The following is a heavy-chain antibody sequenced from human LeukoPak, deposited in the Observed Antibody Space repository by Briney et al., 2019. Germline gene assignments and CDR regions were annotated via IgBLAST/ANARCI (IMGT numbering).Heavy chain of an antibody. CDR2: ISAYNGNT. D-gene: IGHD6-19*01. J-gene: IGHJ4*02. Sequence: GASVKVSCKASGYTFTSYDINWVRQATGQGLEWMGWISAYNGNTNYAQKLQGRVTMTTDTSASTAYMELRSLRSDDTAVYYCARAYSSGWYPDYWGQGTLVTVSS. V-gene: IGHV1-18*01. CDR3: ARAYSSGWYPDY. CDR1: GYTFTSYD.